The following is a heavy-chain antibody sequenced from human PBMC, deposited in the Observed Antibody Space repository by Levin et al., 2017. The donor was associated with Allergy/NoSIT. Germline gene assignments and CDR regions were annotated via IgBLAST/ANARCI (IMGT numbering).Heavy chain of an antibody. CDR3: ARGRDGYNPFDFDY. Sequence: LSLTCAASGFPFSSSSMNWVRQAPGKGLEWVSSISSSSSYIYYADSVKGRFTISRDNAKNSLYLQMNSLRAEDTAVYYCARGRDGYNPFDFDYWGQGTLVTVSS. CDR2: ISSSSSYI. J-gene: IGHJ4*02. CDR1: GFPFSSSS. V-gene: IGHV3-21*01. D-gene: IGHD5-24*01.